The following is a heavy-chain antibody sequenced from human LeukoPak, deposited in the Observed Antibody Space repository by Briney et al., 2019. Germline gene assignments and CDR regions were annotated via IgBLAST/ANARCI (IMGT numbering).Heavy chain of an antibody. CDR2: ISGSGGST. J-gene: IGHJ4*02. CDR3: AKDRSYCSSTSCYRVFEY. V-gene: IGHV3-23*01. D-gene: IGHD2-2*01. CDR1: GFTFSSYA. Sequence: GGSLRLSCAASGFTFSSYAMSWVRQAPGKGLAWVSAISGSGGSTYYADSVKGRFTISRDNSKNTLYLQMNSLRAEDTAVYYCAKDRSYCSSTSCYRVFEYWGQGTLVTVSS.